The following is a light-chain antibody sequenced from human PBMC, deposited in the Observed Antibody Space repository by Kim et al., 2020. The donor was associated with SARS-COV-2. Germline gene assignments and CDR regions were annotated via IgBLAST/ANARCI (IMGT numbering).Light chain of an antibody. CDR1: QSVSSSY. J-gene: IGKJ1*01. CDR3: QQSGSSPRSPRWT. V-gene: IGKV3-20*01. CDR2: GAS. Sequence: EIVLTQSPGTLSLSPGDRATLSCRASQSVSSSYLAWYQQKPGQAPRLLMCGASTRATGIPDRFSGSGSGTDFTLSISRLEPEDFAVYYCQQSGSSPRSPRWTFGQGTKVDIK.